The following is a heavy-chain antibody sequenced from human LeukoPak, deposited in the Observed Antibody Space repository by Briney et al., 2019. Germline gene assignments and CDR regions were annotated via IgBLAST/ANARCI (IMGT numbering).Heavy chain of an antibody. D-gene: IGHD1-1*01. CDR2: ISGIGGDT. J-gene: IGHJ6*03. Sequence: GGSLRLSCEASGFTLTKYAMSWVRQAPGKGLEWVSGISGIGGDTYHADSVKGRFTISRDKSKSTLYVQLNSLRAEDTALYHCAKDFLDNRERPYYMDAWGKGTTVTVSS. V-gene: IGHV3-23*01. CDR1: GFTLTKYA. CDR3: AKDFLDNRERPYYMDA.